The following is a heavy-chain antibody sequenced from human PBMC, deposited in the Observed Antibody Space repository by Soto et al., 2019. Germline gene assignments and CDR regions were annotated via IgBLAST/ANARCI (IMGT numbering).Heavy chain of an antibody. CDR1: GYTLTELS. J-gene: IGHJ5*02. D-gene: IGHD3-22*01. CDR2: FDPEDGET. V-gene: IGHV1-24*01. Sequence: ASVKVSCKVSGYTLTELSMHWVRQAPGKGLEWMGGFDPEDGETIYAQKNQGRVTMTEDTSTDTTYKELSNLRSEDTAVYYCGTDPGNYDSSGYSNWFDPWGQGTLVTVSS. CDR3: GTDPGNYDSSGYSNWFDP.